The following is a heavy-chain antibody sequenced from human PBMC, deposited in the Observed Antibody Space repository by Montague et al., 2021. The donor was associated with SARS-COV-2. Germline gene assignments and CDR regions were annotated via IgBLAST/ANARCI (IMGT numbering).Heavy chain of an antibody. J-gene: IGHJ4*02. CDR3: ARAQTTCFIANCVNYFDY. V-gene: IGHV4-39*01. CDR2: ISYSATS. Sequence: SETLSLTCTFSGASRSTKNYYWGWIRQPPGKGLEWIGSISYSATSYSNPSLKCRVTMSVDTSRNQLSLNLSSVTVADTAVYYCARAQTTCFIANCVNYFDYWGQGALATVSS. CDR1: GASRSTKNYY. D-gene: IGHD2-2*01.